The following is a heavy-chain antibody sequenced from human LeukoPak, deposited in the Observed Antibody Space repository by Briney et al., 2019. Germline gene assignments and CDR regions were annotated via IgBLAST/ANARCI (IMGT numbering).Heavy chain of an antibody. CDR3: ATGAYCDH. CDR1: GFTFSDYY. V-gene: IGHV3-11*01. CDR2: ITSSATT. Sequence: GGSLRLSCAASGFTFSDYYMTWIRQAPGKGLEWVSYITSSATTYYADSVKGRFTISRDNAKTSLYLQMNSLRAEDTAIYFCATGAYCDHWGQGTLVTVSS. J-gene: IGHJ4*02.